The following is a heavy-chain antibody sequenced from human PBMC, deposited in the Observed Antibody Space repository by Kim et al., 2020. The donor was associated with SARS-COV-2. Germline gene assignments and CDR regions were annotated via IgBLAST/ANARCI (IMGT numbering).Heavy chain of an antibody. Sequence: GGSLRLSCAASGFTFSSYAMTWVRQAPGKGLEWVSLIFGGGSSTYYDDSVKGRFTISRDNSKNTLYLQKNSLRAEDTAVYYCAKTGSSSAYYTGYWGQRDLVTVSS. CDR1: GFTFSSYA. CDR2: IFGGGSST. J-gene: IGHJ4*02. CDR3: AKTGSSSAYYTGY. V-gene: IGHV3-23*03. D-gene: IGHD3-22*01.